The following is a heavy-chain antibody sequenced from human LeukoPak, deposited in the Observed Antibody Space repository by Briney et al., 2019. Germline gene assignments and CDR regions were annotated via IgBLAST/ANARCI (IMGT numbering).Heavy chain of an antibody. CDR3: AKGRIVLRYFDWLPPTN. D-gene: IGHD3-9*01. V-gene: IGHV3-30*02. CDR1: GFIFSSYG. Sequence: GGSLRLSCAASGFIFSSYGMHWVRQAPGKGLEWVAFIRYDGSNKYYADSVKGRFTISRDNSKNTLYLQMNSLRAEDTAVYYCAKGRIVLRYFDWLPPTNWGQGTLVTVSS. CDR2: IRYDGSNK. J-gene: IGHJ4*02.